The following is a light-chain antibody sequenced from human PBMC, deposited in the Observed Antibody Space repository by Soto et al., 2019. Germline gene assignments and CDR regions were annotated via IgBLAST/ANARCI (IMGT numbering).Light chain of an antibody. Sequence: QSVLTQPPSASGTPGPRVPISCSGSSSNIGSNTVNWYQQLPGTAPKLLIYSNNQRPSGVPDRFSGSKSGTSASLAISGLQSEDEADYDCAAWDDSLNGVVFGGGNKLTVL. CDR3: AAWDDSLNGVV. CDR2: SNN. J-gene: IGLJ2*01. CDR1: SSNIGSNT. V-gene: IGLV1-44*01.